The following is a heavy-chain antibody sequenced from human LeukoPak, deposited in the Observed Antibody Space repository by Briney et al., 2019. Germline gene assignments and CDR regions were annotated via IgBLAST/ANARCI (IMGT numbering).Heavy chain of an antibody. J-gene: IGHJ4*02. Sequence: SEKVSCKASGGTFSSYAISWVRQAPGQGLEWMGGIIPIFGTANYAQKFQGRVTITADESTSTAYMELSSLRSEDTAVYYCARGMYYYDSSGYDYWGQGTLVTVSS. V-gene: IGHV1-69*13. D-gene: IGHD3-22*01. CDR2: IIPIFGTA. CDR3: ARGMYYYDSSGYDY. CDR1: GGTFSSYA.